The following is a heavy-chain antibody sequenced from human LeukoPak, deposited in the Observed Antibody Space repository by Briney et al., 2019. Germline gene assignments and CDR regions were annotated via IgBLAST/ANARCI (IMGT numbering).Heavy chain of an antibody. CDR1: GGTFSSYA. CDR3: ARLGSGSFNYYYYGMDV. Sequence: GASVKLSCKASGGTFSSYAISWVRQAPGQGLEWVGGMIPIFGTANNAKKFQGRVTITADKSTSTAYRELSSLRSEDTAVYYCARLGSGSFNYYYYGMDVWGKGTTVTVSS. D-gene: IGHD3-10*01. CDR2: MIPIFGTA. V-gene: IGHV1-69*06. J-gene: IGHJ6*04.